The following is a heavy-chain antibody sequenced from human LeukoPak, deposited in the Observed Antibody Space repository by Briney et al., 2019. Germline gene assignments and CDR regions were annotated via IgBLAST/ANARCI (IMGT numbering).Heavy chain of an antibody. CDR2: ISSSSSYI. CDR3: ARSFNPGYGDSL. CDR1: GFTFSSYS. Sequence: PGGSLRLSCAASGFTFSSYSMNWVRQAPGKGLEWVSSISSSSSYIYYADSVKGRFTISRDNAKNSLYLQMNSLRAEDTAVYYCARSFNPGYGDSLWGQGTLVTVFS. J-gene: IGHJ4*02. V-gene: IGHV3-21*01. D-gene: IGHD4-17*01.